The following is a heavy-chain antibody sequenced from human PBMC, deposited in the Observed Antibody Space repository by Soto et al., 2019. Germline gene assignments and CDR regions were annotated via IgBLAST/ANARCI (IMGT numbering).Heavy chain of an antibody. V-gene: IGHV4-59*01. CDR3: AKEFCDPNGCYGRWLDP. J-gene: IGHJ5*02. CDR2: VFHSGST. Sequence: VQLQESGPGLAKPSETLSLTCTVSGGSMSGFYWSWIRQAPGKGLEWIGNVFHSGSTIYNPSLKSRVTISVDTSKNQFSLKLSSVTAADTAVYYCAKEFCDPNGCYGRWLDPWGQGTLVTVSS. CDR1: GGSMSGFY. D-gene: IGHD2-15*01.